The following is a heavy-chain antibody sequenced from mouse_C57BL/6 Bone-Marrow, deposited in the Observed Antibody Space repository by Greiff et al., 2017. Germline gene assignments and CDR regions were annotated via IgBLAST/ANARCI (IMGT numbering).Heavy chain of an antibody. CDR1: GYTFTSYW. CDR3: AREGDYPDY. J-gene: IGHJ2*01. D-gene: IGHD2-4*01. CDR2: IDPSDSYT. Sequence: QVQLQQPGSELVMPGASVKLSCKASGYTFTSYWMHWVKQRPGQGLVWIGEIDPSDSYTIYNQKFKGKSTLTVDKSSSTAYMQLSSLASEDSAVYYCAREGDYPDYWGQGTTLTVSS. V-gene: IGHV1-69*01.